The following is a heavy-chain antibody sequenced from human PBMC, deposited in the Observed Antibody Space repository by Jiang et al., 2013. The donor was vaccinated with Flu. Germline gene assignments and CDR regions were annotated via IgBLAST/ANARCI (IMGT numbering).Heavy chain of an antibody. CDR3: AKWFDSGWFGELFYYYYGMDV. V-gene: IGHV3-23*01. CDR2: ISGSGGST. Sequence: VQLLESGGGLVQPGGSLRLSCAASGFTFSSYAMSWVRQAPGKGLEWVSAISGSGGSTYYADSVKGRFTISRDNSKNTLYLQMNSLRAEDTAVYYCAKWFDSGWFGELFYYYYGMDVWGQGTTVTVSS. J-gene: IGHJ6*02. CDR1: GFTFSSYA. D-gene: IGHD3-10*01.